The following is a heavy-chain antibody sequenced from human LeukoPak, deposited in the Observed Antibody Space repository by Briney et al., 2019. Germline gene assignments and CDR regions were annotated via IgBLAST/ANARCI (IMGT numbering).Heavy chain of an antibody. CDR3: ARDRNGGSFDY. J-gene: IGHJ4*02. Sequence: GGSLRLSCVTSGFTFNTYGMHWVRQTPGKGLEWVAVISYDGEHEDYAESMKGRFTISRDRSKNTVYLQMNSLRPEDTAVYYCARDRNGGSFDYWGQGTLVTVSS. CDR2: ISYDGEHE. D-gene: IGHD4-23*01. V-gene: IGHV3-30*03. CDR1: GFTFNTYG.